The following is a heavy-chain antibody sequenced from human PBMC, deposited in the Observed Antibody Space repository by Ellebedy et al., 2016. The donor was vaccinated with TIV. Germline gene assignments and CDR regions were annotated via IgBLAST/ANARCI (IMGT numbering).Heavy chain of an antibody. CDR1: GDSFTRYW. V-gene: IGHV5-51*01. CDR3: ASARWGSRGFAF. Sequence: GGSLRLXCKHSGDSFTRYWIGWVRQMPGKGLEWMGIIYPGDSDIRYSPSFQGQVTISADRSISTAYLQWSSLKASDTAMYYCASARWGSRGFAFWGQGTMVTVSS. J-gene: IGHJ3*01. D-gene: IGHD7-27*01. CDR2: IYPGDSDI.